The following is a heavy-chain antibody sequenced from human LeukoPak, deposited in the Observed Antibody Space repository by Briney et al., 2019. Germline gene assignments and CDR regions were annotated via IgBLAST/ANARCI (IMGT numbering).Heavy chain of an antibody. CDR3: AKDKLVAAREYYFDY. CDR2: ISGSGGST. Sequence: GGSLRLPCAASGFTFSSYAMSWVRQAPGKGLEWVSAISGSGGSTYYADSVKGRFTISRDNSKNTLYLQMNSLRAEDTAVYYCAKDKLVAAREYYFDYWGQGTLVTVSS. CDR1: GFTFSSYA. V-gene: IGHV3-23*01. D-gene: IGHD2-15*01. J-gene: IGHJ4*02.